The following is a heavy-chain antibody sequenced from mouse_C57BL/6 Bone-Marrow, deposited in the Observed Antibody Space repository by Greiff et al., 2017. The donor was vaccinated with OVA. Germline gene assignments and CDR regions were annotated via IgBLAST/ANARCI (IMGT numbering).Heavy chain of an antibody. V-gene: IGHV1-69*01. CDR3: ARELLNY. CDR1: GYTFTSYW. Sequence: QVQLKQPGAELVMPGASVKLSCKASGYTFTSYWMHWVKQRPGQGLEWIGEIDPSDSYTNYNQKFKGKSTLTVDKSSSTAYMQLSSLTSEDSAVYYCARELLNYWGQGTTLTVSS. CDR2: IDPSDSYT. J-gene: IGHJ2*01.